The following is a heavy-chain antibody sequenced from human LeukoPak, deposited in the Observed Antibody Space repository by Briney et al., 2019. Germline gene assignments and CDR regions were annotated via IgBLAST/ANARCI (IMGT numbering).Heavy chain of an antibody. V-gene: IGHV4-59*01. Sequence: SETLSLTCSVSGGSISSYHWSWIRQPPGKGLDWIGYIYYSGSPNYNPSLKSRVTISVDTSKNQFSLKLSSVTAADTAIYYCARGGYYGSGNDFRFDPWGQGTLVTVSS. CDR3: ARGGYYGSGNDFRFDP. CDR1: GGSISSYH. J-gene: IGHJ5*02. D-gene: IGHD3-10*01. CDR2: IYYSGSP.